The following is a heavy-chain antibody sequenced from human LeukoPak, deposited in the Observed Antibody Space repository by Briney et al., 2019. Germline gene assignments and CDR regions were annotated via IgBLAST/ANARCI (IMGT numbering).Heavy chain of an antibody. CDR1: GGTFSSYA. J-gene: IGHJ4*02. Sequence: ASVKVSCKASGGTFSSYAISWVRQAPGQGLEWMGGIIPIFGTANYAQKFQGRVTITTDESTSTAYMELSSLRSGDTAVYYCAGNSEIAVAGTWGFDYWGQGTLVTVSS. CDR3: AGNSEIAVAGTWGFDY. V-gene: IGHV1-69*05. CDR2: IIPIFGTA. D-gene: IGHD6-19*01.